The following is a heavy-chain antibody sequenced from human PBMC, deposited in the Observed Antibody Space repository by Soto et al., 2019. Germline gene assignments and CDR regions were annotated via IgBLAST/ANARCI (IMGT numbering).Heavy chain of an antibody. D-gene: IGHD6-13*01. Sequence: PGESLKISCKGSGYSFTSYWIGWVRQMPGKGLEWMGIIYPGDSDTRYSPSFQGQVTISADKSISTAYLQWSSLKASDTAMYYCARRVGNRGTAASSLSLWGQGTRVTVSS. J-gene: IGHJ4*02. CDR1: GYSFTSYW. CDR3: ARRVGNRGTAASSLSL. CDR2: IYPGDSDT. V-gene: IGHV5-51*01.